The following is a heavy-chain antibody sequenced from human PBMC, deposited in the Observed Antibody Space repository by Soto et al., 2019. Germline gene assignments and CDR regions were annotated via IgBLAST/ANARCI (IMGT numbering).Heavy chain of an antibody. Sequence: QVQLVESGGGLVKPGGSLRLSCAASGSSFRDYYMSWIRQSPGKGLEWLSYITSSSSYTHYADSVKGRFTISRDNAKKSLYLQMNSLRAEDTAVYYCTGGQDNLAVNFDYWGQGTPVTVSS. CDR2: ITSSSSYT. J-gene: IGHJ4*02. CDR1: GSSFRDYY. V-gene: IGHV3-11*05. D-gene: IGHD1-1*01. CDR3: TGGQDNLAVNFDY.